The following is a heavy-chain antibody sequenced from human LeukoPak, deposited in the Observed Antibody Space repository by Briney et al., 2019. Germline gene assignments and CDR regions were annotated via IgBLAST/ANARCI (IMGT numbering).Heavy chain of an antibody. CDR2: TFAGYSYT. J-gene: IGHJ2*01. CDR1: GYNFTPYW. V-gene: IGHV5-51*01. D-gene: IGHD4-17*01. CDR3: ARHFHPAETTGGYFDL. Sequence: GESLKISCQSFGYNFTPYWIVWVRQMPGKGLEWMGITFAGYSYTIYSPSFQGQVTTSVDKSISTAYLQWSSLKASDTATYYCARHFHPAETTGGYFDLWGRGTLVTVSA.